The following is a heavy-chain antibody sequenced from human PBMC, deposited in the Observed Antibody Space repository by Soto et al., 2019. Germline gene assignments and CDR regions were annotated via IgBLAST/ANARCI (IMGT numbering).Heavy chain of an antibody. CDR1: GFTFGNYG. J-gene: IGHJ6*02. CDR3: AKDLTPSGGMDV. V-gene: IGHV3-30*18. D-gene: IGHD6-19*01. Sequence: CLILSSAAAGFTFGNYGMQWVRQAPGKGLEWVAVISYDGGNKYYADSVKGRFTISRDKSKNTLYLQMNSLRAEDTAVYYCAKDLTPSGGMDVWGQGTPVTVSS. CDR2: ISYDGGNK.